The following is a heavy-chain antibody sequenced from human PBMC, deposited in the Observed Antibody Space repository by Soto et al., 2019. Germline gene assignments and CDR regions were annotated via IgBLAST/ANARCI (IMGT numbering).Heavy chain of an antibody. J-gene: IGHJ5*02. V-gene: IGHV1-18*01. CDR2: VSGDNGHT. Sequence: QVQLVQSGAEVKKPGASVKVSCKASEYTFTTHGISWVRRAPGQGLEWMGWVSGDNGHTNYAQSLQGRVTMTTDTSTNTAYMELRSLRSDDTAVYYCARDLGYCRSGTCYREWFDPWGQGTLVTVSS. CDR1: EYTFTTHG. CDR3: ARDLGYCRSGTCYREWFDP. D-gene: IGHD2-15*01.